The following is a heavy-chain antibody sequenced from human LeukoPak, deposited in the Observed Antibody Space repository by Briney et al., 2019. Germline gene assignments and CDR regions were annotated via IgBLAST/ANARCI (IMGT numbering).Heavy chain of an antibody. CDR1: GYTFTGYY. V-gene: IGHV1-2*02. J-gene: IGHJ4*02. CDR3: AREGAGDCSGGSCYDY. CDR2: IYPNSGGT. D-gene: IGHD2-15*01. Sequence: ASVKVSCKASGYTFTGYYMHWVRQAPGQGLEWMGWIYPNSGGTNYAQKFQGRVTMTRDTSISTAYMELSRLRSDDTAVYYCAREGAGDCSGGSCYDYWGQGTLVTVSS.